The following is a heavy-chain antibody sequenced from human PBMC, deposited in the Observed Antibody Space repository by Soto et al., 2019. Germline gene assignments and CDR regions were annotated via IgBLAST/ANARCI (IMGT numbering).Heavy chain of an antibody. Sequence: EVQLVESGGGLVQPGGSLRLSCAASGFILSSYSMNWVRQAPGKGLEWVSYISSGSSTIYYADSMKGRFTISRDNAKNSLCLQMNSLRAEDTAVYYCAREVDTYGYSRASDYWGQGTLVTVSS. CDR1: GFILSSYS. J-gene: IGHJ4*02. CDR3: AREVDTYGYSRASDY. CDR2: ISSGSSTI. D-gene: IGHD5-18*01. V-gene: IGHV3-48*01.